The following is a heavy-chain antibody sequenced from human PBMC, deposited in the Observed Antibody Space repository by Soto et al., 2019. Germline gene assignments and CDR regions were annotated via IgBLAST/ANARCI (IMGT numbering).Heavy chain of an antibody. CDR3: TTDLGYCSGGSCYPTVDYYYYYGMDV. J-gene: IGHJ6*02. V-gene: IGHV3-15*01. CDR2: IKSKTDDETT. Sequence: GGSLRLSCAGTGFTFSSAWMSWVRDAPGKGLEWVGRIKSKTDDETTDYAAPVKGRFIISRDDSKNTLYLQMNSLKTEDTAVYFCTTDLGYCSGGSCYPTVDYYYYYGMDVWGQGTTVTVSS. D-gene: IGHD2-15*01. CDR1: GFTFSSAW.